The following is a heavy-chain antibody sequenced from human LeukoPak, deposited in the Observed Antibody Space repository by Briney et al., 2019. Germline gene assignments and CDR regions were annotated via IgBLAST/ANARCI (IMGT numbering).Heavy chain of an antibody. V-gene: IGHV1-2*02. CDR1: GYTFTVYY. J-gene: IGHJ4*02. Sequence: ASVKVSFKASGYTFTVYYMHWVRQAPGQGLEWMGWINPNSGGTNYAQKFQGRVTMTRDTSISTAYMELSRLRSDDTAVYYCARASRYYYDSSGYSPLDYWGQGTLVTVSS. CDR3: ARASRYYYDSSGYSPLDY. D-gene: IGHD3-22*01. CDR2: INPNSGGT.